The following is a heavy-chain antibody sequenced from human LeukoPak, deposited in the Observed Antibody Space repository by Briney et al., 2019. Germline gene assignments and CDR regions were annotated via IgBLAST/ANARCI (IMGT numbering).Heavy chain of an antibody. J-gene: IGHJ3*02. CDR3: ARGPGTEPAFDI. D-gene: IGHD1-14*01. Sequence: SGTLSLTCAVSGGSISSSNWWSWVRQPPGKGLEWIGEIYHSGSTNYNPSLKSRVTISVDMSKNQFSLKLSSVTAADTAVYYCARGPGTEPAFDIWGQGTMVTVSS. CDR1: GGSISSSNW. V-gene: IGHV4-4*02. CDR2: IYHSGST.